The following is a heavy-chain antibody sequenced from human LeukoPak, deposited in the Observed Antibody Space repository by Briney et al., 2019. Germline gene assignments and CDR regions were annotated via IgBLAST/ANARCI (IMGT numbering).Heavy chain of an antibody. CDR2: INPNSGGT. Sequence: GASVKVSCKASGYTFTGYYMHWVRQAPGQGLEWMGWINPNSGGTNYAQKFQGRVTMTRDTSISTAYMELSRLRSDDTAVYYCARDGEGADSSGWYYFDYWGQGTLVTVSP. V-gene: IGHV1-2*02. CDR3: ARDGEGADSSGWYYFDY. J-gene: IGHJ4*02. D-gene: IGHD6-19*01. CDR1: GYTFTGYY.